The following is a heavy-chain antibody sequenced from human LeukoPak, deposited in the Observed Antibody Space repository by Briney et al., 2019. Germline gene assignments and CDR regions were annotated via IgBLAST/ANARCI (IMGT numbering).Heavy chain of an antibody. CDR2: IYYSGST. CDR3: ARVRYGYYYYYMDV. D-gene: IGHD5-18*01. CDR1: GGSISSYY. Sequence: PSETLSLTCTVSGGSISSYYWSWIRQPPGKGLEWIGYIYYSGSTNYNPSLKSRVTISVDTSKNQFSLKLSSVTAADTAVYYCARVRYGYYYYYMDVWGKGTTVTVSS. V-gene: IGHV4-59*01. J-gene: IGHJ6*03.